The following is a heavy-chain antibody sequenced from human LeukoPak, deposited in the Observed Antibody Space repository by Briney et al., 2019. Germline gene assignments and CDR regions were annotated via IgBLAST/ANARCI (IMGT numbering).Heavy chain of an antibody. CDR2: ISNNGGYT. Sequence: GGSLRLSCAASGFTFSSSAMSWVRQAPGKGLEWVSAISNNGGYTYYADSVQGRFTISRDNSKSTLCLQMNSLRAEDTAVYYCARDGAYDFWSGHVYWGQGTLVTVSS. CDR3: ARDGAYDFWSGHVY. CDR1: GFTFSSSA. D-gene: IGHD3-3*01. V-gene: IGHV3-23*01. J-gene: IGHJ4*02.